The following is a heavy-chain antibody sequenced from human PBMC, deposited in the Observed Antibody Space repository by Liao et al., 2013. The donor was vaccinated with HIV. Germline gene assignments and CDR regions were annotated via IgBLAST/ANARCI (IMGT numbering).Heavy chain of an antibody. V-gene: IGHV4-59*01. J-gene: IGHJ5*02. CDR3: SRVDAVVFDP. Sequence: QVQLQESGPGLVKPSETLSLTCTVSGGSINSKFWSWIRQPPGKGLEWIGYVYYTGSTSYNPSLKSRVTMSIDTSKNQFSLKLRSVTAADTAVYYCSRVDAVVFDPWGQGTLVTVSS. D-gene: IGHD4-23*01. CDR2: VYYTGST. CDR1: GGSINSKF.